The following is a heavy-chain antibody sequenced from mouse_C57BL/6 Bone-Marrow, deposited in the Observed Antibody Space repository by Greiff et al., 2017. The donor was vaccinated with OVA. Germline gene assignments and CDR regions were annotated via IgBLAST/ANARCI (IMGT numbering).Heavy chain of an antibody. CDR3: ARTVYYYGSSYCFYAMDY. J-gene: IGHJ4*01. D-gene: IGHD1-1*01. Sequence: QVQLQQPGAELVMPGASVKLSCKASGYTFTSYWMHWVKQRPGQGLEWIGEIDPSDSYTNYNQKFKGKSTLTVDKSSSTAYMQLSSLTSEDSAVYYCARTVYYYGSSYCFYAMDYWGQGTSVTVSS. CDR1: GYTFTSYW. V-gene: IGHV1-69*01. CDR2: IDPSDSYT.